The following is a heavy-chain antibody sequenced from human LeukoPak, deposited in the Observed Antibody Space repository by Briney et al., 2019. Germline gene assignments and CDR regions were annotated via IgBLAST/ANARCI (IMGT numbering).Heavy chain of an antibody. CDR1: GGSISSGYY. CDR2: IYHSGST. Sequence: SETLSLTCTVSGGSISSGYYWGWIRQPPGKGLEWIGSIYHSGSTYYNPSLKSRVTISVDTSKNQFSLKLSSVTAADTAVYYCAAVDTDYYFDYWGQGTLVTVSS. V-gene: IGHV4-38-2*02. D-gene: IGHD5-18*01. J-gene: IGHJ4*02. CDR3: AAVDTDYYFDY.